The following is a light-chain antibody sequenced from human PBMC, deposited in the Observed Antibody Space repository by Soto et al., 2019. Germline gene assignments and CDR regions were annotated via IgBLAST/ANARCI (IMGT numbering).Light chain of an antibody. V-gene: IGLV2-14*03. CDR1: SRDVGGYNY. CDR2: DVS. J-gene: IGLJ1*01. CDR3: SSYTSSSTYYV. Sequence: SVLNQPASVFWSPGQAIPLSCTGTSRDVGGYNYVSWYQQHPGKAPKLMIYDVSNRPSGVSNRFSGSKSGNTASLTISGLQAEDEADYYCSSYTSSSTYYVFGTGTKVTVL.